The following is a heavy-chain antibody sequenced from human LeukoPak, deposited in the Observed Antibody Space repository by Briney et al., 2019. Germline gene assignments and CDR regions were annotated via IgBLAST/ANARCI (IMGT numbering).Heavy chain of an antibody. D-gene: IGHD2-2*01. CDR2: ISDYNGDT. V-gene: IGHV1-18*01. Sequence: ASVKVSCKASGYTFTRYGISWVRQAPGQGLEWMGRISDYNGDTNYAQKLQGRVTMTTDTSTSTAYMELRSLRSDDTAVYYCARLGYCSSTSCSNDYWGQGTPVTVSS. CDR3: ARLGYCSSTSCSNDY. CDR1: GYTFTRYG. J-gene: IGHJ4*02.